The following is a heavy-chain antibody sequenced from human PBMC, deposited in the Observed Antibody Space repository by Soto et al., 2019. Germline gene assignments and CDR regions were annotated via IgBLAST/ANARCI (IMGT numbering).Heavy chain of an antibody. J-gene: IGHJ6*02. CDR1: GFTFTSSA. CDR2: IVVGSGNT. CDR3: AAEYCSGGSCYPYYYYGMDV. Sequence: QMQLVQSGPEVKKPGTSVKVSCKASGFTFTSSAMQWVRQARGQRLEWIGWIVVGSGNTNYAQKFTERVTITRDMSTSTAYMELSSLRSEDTAVYYCAAEYCSGGSCYPYYYYGMDVWGQGTTVTVSS. D-gene: IGHD2-15*01. V-gene: IGHV1-58*02.